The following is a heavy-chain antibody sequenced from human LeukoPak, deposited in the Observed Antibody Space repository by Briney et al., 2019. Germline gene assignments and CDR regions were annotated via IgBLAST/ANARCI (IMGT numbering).Heavy chain of an antibody. CDR2: MNPNSGNT. CDR1: GYTFTGYY. V-gene: IGHV1-8*03. CDR3: AAVGYCSGGSCYSDYYYYMDV. D-gene: IGHD2-15*01. Sequence: ASVKVSCKASGYTFTGYYMHWVRQAPGQGLEWMGWMNPNSGNTGYAQKFQGRVTITRNTSISTAYMELSSLRSEDTAVYYCAAVGYCSGGSCYSDYYYYMDVWGKGTTVTVSS. J-gene: IGHJ6*03.